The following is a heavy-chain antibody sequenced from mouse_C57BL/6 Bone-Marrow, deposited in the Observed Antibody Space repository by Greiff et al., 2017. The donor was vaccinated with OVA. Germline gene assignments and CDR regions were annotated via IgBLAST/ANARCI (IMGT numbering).Heavy chain of an antibody. Sequence: VMLQQSGAELVRPGTSVKVSCKASGYAFTNYLIEWVKQRPGQGLEWIGVINPGSGGTNYNEKFKGKATLTADKSSSTAYMQLSSLTSEDSAVYFCARSFYYYGSRGFAYWGQGTLVTVSA. CDR1: GYAFTNYL. J-gene: IGHJ3*01. D-gene: IGHD1-1*01. V-gene: IGHV1-54*01. CDR3: ARSFYYYGSRGFAY. CDR2: INPGSGGT.